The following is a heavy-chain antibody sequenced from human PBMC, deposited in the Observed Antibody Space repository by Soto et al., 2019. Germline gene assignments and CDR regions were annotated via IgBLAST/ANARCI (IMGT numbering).Heavy chain of an antibody. CDR2: ISYDGSNK. V-gene: IGHV3-30*18. D-gene: IGHD3-22*01. CDR3: AKDVSFTMIVYYFDY. Sequence: GGSLRLSCAASGFTFSSYGMHWVRQAPGKGLEWVAVISYDGSNKYYADSVKGRFTISRDNSKNTLYLQMNSLRAEDTAVYYCAKDVSFTMIVYYFDYWGQGTLVTVSS. CDR1: GFTFSSYG. J-gene: IGHJ4*02.